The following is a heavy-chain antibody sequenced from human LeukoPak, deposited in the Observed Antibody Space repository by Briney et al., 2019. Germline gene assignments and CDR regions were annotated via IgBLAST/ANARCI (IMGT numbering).Heavy chain of an antibody. CDR3: ARDGTFTDYGDYGAYAC. J-gene: IGHJ4*02. D-gene: IGHD4-17*01. CDR2: IKQDRSEK. Sequence: GGSLRLSCAASGFTFTKYWMSWVRRAPGKGLEFVANIKQDRSEKYYVDSVKGRFTISRDNAKNSLYLQMKSLRAEDTAVYYCARDGTFTDYGDYGAYACWGQGTLVTVSS. V-gene: IGHV3-7*01. CDR1: GFTFTKYW.